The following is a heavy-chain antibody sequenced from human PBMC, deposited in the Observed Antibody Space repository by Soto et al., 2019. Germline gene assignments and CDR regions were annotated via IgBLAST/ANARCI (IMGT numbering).Heavy chain of an antibody. CDR3: ARDMHAGFIHYFDP. CDR1: GFLFTDYY. Sequence: GGSLRLSCTASGFLFTDYYMSWIRQPPGKGLEWLAYIDGSSDYTNSADSVKGRFTISRDNAKNSVFLQMNNLRADDTAVYYRARDMHAGFIHYFDPWGQGTLVTVSS. J-gene: IGHJ5*02. CDR2: IDGSSDYT. D-gene: IGHD1-26*01. V-gene: IGHV3-11*06.